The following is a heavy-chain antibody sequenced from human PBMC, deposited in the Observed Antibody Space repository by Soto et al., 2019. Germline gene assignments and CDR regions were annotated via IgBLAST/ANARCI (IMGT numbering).Heavy chain of an antibody. D-gene: IGHD5-18*01. V-gene: IGHV4-59*01. CDR3: ARTLYSYGPRFDY. CDR2: IYYSGST. J-gene: IGHJ4*02. Sequence: QVQLQESGPGLVKPSETLSLTCTVSGGSISSYYWSWIRQPPGKGLEWIGYIYYSGSTNYNPSLKSRVTISADTSKNQSSLTLSSVTAADTAVYYCARTLYSYGPRFDYWGQGTLVTVSS. CDR1: GGSISSYY.